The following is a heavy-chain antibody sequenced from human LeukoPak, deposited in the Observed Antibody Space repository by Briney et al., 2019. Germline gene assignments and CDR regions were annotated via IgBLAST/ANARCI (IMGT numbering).Heavy chain of an antibody. D-gene: IGHD1-26*01. CDR1: GGSFIGYY. Sequence: SGTLSLTCAVYGGSFIGYYWSWIRQPPGKGREGMGEINHSGSTNYNPSLKSRVTISVDTSKNQFSLKLSSVTAADTAVYYCARGGIVGAARAWFDPWGQGTLVTVSS. CDR3: ARGGIVGAARAWFDP. J-gene: IGHJ5*02. CDR2: INHSGST. V-gene: IGHV4-34*01.